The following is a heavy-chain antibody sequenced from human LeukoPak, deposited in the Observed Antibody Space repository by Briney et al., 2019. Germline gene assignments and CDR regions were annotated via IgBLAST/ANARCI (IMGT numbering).Heavy chain of an antibody. D-gene: IGHD2-2*01. CDR2: VDPEDGET. CDR3: ATFGKYCSSTSCYPHDAFDI. J-gene: IGHJ3*02. Sequence: ATVKISCKASGYTFTDYYMHWVQQAPGKGLEWMGRVDPEDGETIYAEKFQGRVTITADTSTDTAYMELSSLRSEDTAVYYCATFGKYCSSTSCYPHDAFDIWGQGTMVTVSS. V-gene: IGHV1-69-2*01. CDR1: GYTFTDYY.